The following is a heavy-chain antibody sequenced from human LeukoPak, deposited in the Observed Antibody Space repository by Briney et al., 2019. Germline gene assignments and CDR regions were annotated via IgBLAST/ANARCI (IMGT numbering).Heavy chain of an antibody. CDR3: AKSWGYTRPYYNYMDV. CDR1: GFTFNSYA. CDR2: IGYRGGSI. D-gene: IGHD3-16*02. Sequence: GGSLRLSCAASGFTFNSYAMNWVRQAPGKGLEWVSIIGYRGGSIYYAYSVQGRFTISRDNSKNTLSLQMNGLRPEDTAVYYCAKSWGYTRPYYNYMDVWGKGTTVTVSS. V-gene: IGHV3-23*01. J-gene: IGHJ6*03.